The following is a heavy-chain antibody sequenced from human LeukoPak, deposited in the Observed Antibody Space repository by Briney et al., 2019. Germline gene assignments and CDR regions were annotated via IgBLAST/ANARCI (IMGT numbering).Heavy chain of an antibody. CDR3: AKFPYSSGWWIPFDY. V-gene: IGHV3-20*04. CDR1: GFTFDDYG. Sequence: TGGSLRLSCAASGFTFDDYGMSWVRQAPGKGLEWVSGINWNGGSTGYADSVKGRFTISRDNSKNTLYLQMNSLRAEDTAVYYCAKFPYSSGWWIPFDYWGQGTLVTVSS. CDR2: INWNGGST. D-gene: IGHD6-19*01. J-gene: IGHJ4*02.